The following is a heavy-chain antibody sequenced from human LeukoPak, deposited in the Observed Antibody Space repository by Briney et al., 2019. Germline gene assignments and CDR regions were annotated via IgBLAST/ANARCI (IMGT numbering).Heavy chain of an antibody. CDR2: INDSGST. D-gene: IGHD5-18*01. CDR1: GGSISSGSYY. V-gene: IGHV4-39*07. Sequence: PSQTLSLTCTVSGGSISSGSYYWSWIRQPPGKGREWIGEINDSGSTNYNPSLKSRVTISVDTSKNQFSLKLNSVTAADTAVYYCARESDNNGYIDSDYRGQGTQVTVSS. CDR3: ARESDNNGYIDSDY. J-gene: IGHJ4*02.